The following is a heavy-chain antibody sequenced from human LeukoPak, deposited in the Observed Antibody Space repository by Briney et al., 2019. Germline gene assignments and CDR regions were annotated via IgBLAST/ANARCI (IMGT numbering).Heavy chain of an antibody. V-gene: IGHV3-23*01. CDR1: GFTFSSYA. J-gene: IGHJ4*02. CDR2: ISGSGGST. D-gene: IGHD1-26*01. Sequence: GGSLRLSCAASGFTFSSYAMSWVRQAPGKGLEWVSVISGSGGSTYYGDSVKGRFTISRDNSKNTLYLQMNSLRAEDTAVYYCAKAYTPYSGSYFFDYWGQGTLVTVSS. CDR3: AKAYTPYSGSYFFDY.